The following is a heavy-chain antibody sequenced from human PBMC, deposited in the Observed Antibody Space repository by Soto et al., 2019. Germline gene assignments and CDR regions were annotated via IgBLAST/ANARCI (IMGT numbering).Heavy chain of an antibody. V-gene: IGHV4-30-4*01. Sequence: SETLSLTCTVSGGSISSGDYYWSWIRQPPGKGLEWIGYIYYSGSTYYNPSLKSRVTISVDTSKNQFSLKLSSVTAADTAVHYCARDLGYYDSSGYDAFDIWGQGTMVTVSS. CDR1: GGSISSGDYY. CDR3: ARDLGYYDSSGYDAFDI. J-gene: IGHJ3*02. CDR2: IYYSGST. D-gene: IGHD3-22*01.